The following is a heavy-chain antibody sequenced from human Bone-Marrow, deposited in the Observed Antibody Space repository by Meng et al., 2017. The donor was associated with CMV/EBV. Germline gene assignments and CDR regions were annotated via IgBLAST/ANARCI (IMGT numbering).Heavy chain of an antibody. Sequence: LSLTCAASGFTFSSYWMSCVRQAPGKGLEWVANIKQDGSEKYYVDSVKGGFTISRDNAKNSLYLQMNSPRAEDTAVYYCERDQKECSSTSYANNYYYYGMDDWGQGTTVTVSS. J-gene: IGHJ6*02. CDR2: IKQDGSEK. D-gene: IGHD2-2*01. CDR1: GFTFSSYW. CDR3: ERDQKECSSTSYANNYYYYGMDD. V-gene: IGHV3-7*01.